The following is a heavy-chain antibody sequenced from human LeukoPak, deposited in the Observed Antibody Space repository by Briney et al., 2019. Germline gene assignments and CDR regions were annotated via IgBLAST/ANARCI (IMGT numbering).Heavy chain of an antibody. CDR1: GYTFTSYG. Sequence: ASVKVSCKASGYTFTSYGISWVRQAPGQGLEWMGWISVYNGNTNYAQKLQGRVTMTTDTSTSTAYMELRSLRSDDTAVYYCARGDGVRFLEWLSYGMDVWGQGTTVTVSS. J-gene: IGHJ6*02. CDR3: ARGDGVRFLEWLSYGMDV. CDR2: ISVYNGNT. D-gene: IGHD3-3*01. V-gene: IGHV1-18*01.